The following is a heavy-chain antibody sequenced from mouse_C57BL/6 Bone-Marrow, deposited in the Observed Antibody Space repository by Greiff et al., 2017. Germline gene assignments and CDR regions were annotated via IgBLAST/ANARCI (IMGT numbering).Heavy chain of an antibody. CDR2: FHPYNDDT. V-gene: IGHV1-47*01. CDR1: GYTFTTYP. D-gene: IGHD5-1*01. J-gene: IGHJ2*01. CDR3: ARSSTFFYYFDY. Sequence: VKLVESGAELVKPGASVKMSCKASGYTFTTYPIEWVKQNHGKSLEWIGNFHPYNDDTKYNEKFKGKATLTVEKSSNTVYLQLSRLTSDDSAVYYCARSSTFFYYFDYWGQGTTLTVSS.